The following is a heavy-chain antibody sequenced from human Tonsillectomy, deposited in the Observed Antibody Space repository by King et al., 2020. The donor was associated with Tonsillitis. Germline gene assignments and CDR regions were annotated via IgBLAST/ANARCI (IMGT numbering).Heavy chain of an antibody. CDR2: IYWNDDK. CDR3: AQQGGILTGYDD. D-gene: IGHD3-9*01. Sequence: ITLKESGPTLVKPTQTLTLPCTFSWFSLSTSGVGVGWIRQPPGKALEWLALIYWNDDKCYSLPLKSRLTNTKDTSKNQVVLTITNMDPVDTATYYCAQQGGILTGYDDWGQGTLVTVAS. V-gene: IGHV2-5*01. J-gene: IGHJ4*02. CDR1: WFSLSTSGVG.